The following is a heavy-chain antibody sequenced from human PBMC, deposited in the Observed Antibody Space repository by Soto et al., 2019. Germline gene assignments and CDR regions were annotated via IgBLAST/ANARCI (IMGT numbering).Heavy chain of an antibody. CDR2: VSGNGENK. V-gene: IGHV3-23*01. J-gene: IGHJ4*02. D-gene: IGHD3-10*01. CDR3: ARMTRGTAPPPPY. CDR1: GFNFTYNA. Sequence: GGSVRLSCTASGFNFTYNAMSWVRQGPGKGLQWVSTVSGNGENKYYAESVRGRFTISRATSKHTLSLQMNSLRVEDTAVYFCARMTRGTAPPPPYSGQGNLGTGSS.